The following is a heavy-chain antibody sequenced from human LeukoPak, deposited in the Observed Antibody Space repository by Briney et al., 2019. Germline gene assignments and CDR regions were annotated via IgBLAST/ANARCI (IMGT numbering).Heavy chain of an antibody. D-gene: IGHD5-12*01. V-gene: IGHV4-34*01. CDR1: GGSFSGYY. J-gene: IGHJ5*02. Sequence: PSETLSLTCAVYGGSFSGYYWSWIRQPPGKGLEWIGEINHSGSTNYNPSLKSRVTISVDTSKNQFSLKLSSVTAADTAVYYCARDLRGYSGYAKSDPWGQGTLVTVSS. CDR2: INHSGST. CDR3: ARDLRGYSGYAKSDP.